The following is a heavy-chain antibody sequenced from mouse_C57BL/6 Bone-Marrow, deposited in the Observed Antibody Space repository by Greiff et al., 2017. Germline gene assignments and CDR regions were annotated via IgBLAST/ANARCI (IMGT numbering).Heavy chain of an antibody. CDR2: IDPSDSYT. J-gene: IGHJ4*01. D-gene: IGHD2-2*01. CDR3: ARGGWLRYAMDY. Sequence: QVQLQQPGAELVRPGTSVKLSCKASGYTFTGYWMHWVKQRPGQGLEWIGVIDPSDSYTNYNQKFKGKATLTVDTSSSTAYMQLSSLTSEDSAVYYCARGGWLRYAMDYWGQGTSVTVSS. CDR1: GYTFTGYW. V-gene: IGHV1-59*01.